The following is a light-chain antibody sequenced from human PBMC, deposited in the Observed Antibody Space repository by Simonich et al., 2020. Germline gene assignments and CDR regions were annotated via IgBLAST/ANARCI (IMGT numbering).Light chain of an antibody. V-gene: IGKV1-39*01. Sequence: DTQMTQSPSSLSASVGDRVTITCRASQSISSDLNWYQQTPGKAPKLLIYAASGLQSGVPSRFIGSGSGTDFTVTMSRLQPEDFATYYCVLSYRTQGTVGQGTKVVIK. CDR1: QSISSD. CDR2: AAS. CDR3: VLSYRTQGT. J-gene: IGKJ1*01.